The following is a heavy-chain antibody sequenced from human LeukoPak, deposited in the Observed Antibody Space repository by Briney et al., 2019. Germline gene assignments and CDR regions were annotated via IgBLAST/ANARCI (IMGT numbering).Heavy chain of an antibody. J-gene: IGHJ4*02. CDR1: GGSISSYY. Sequence: SETLSLTFTVSGGSISSYYWSWIRQPPGKGLEWIGYIYYSGSTNYNPSLKSRVTISVDTSKNQFSLKLSSVTAADTAVYYCARGAWFGELYFDYWGQGTLVTVSS. CDR3: ARGAWFGELYFDY. V-gene: IGHV4-59*01. D-gene: IGHD3-10*01. CDR2: IYYSGST.